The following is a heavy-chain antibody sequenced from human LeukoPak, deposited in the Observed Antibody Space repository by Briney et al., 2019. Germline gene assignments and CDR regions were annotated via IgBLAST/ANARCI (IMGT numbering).Heavy chain of an antibody. V-gene: IGHV3-7*01. J-gene: IGHJ3*02. CDR3: ARVSGSSWYGAFDI. CDR1: GFTFSSYW. D-gene: IGHD6-13*01. Sequence: GGSLRLSCAASGFTFSSYWMSWVRQAPGKGLEWVANIKQDGSEKYYVDSVKGRFTISRDNAKNSLYLQMNSLRAEGTAVYYCARVSGSSWYGAFDIWGQGTMVTVSS. CDR2: IKQDGSEK.